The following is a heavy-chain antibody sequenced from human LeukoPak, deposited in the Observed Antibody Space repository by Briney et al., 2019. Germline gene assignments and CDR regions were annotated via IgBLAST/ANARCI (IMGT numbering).Heavy chain of an antibody. V-gene: IGHV5-51*01. CDR2: VYSGDSDT. J-gene: IGHJ4*02. CDR1: GYSFTSYW. Sequence: GESLKISCKGSGYSFTSYWIGWMRQMPGKGLEWMGIVYSGDSDTKYSPSFQGQVTISADKSISTAYLQWSSLKASDTAMYYCASLSYYDSSGAFDYWGQGTLVTVSS. CDR3: ASLSYYDSSGAFDY. D-gene: IGHD3-22*01.